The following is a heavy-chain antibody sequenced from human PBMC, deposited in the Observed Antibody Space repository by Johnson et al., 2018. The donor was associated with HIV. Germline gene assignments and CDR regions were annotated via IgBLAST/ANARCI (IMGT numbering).Heavy chain of an antibody. CDR3: AKDTGILTGAFDI. CDR1: GFTFDDYA. V-gene: IGHV3-9*01. CDR2: ISWNSCSI. J-gene: IGHJ3*02. Sequence: VQLVESGGGLVQPGGSLRLSCAASGFTFDDYAMHWVRQAPGKGLEWVSGISWNSCSIGYADSVRGRFTISRDNAKNSLYLQMNSLRAEDTALYYCAKDTGILTGAFDIWGQGTMVTVSS.